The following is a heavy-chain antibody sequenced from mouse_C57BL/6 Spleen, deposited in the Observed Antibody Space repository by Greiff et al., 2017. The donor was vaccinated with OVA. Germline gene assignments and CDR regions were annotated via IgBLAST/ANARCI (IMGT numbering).Heavy chain of an antibody. J-gene: IGHJ1*03. Sequence: QVQLKQSGPGLVQPSQSLSITCTVSGFSLTSYGVHWVRQSPGKGLEWLGVIWSGGSTDYNAAFISRLSISKDNSKSQVFFKMNSLQADDTAIYYCARLVTTKYFDVWGTGTTVTVSS. D-gene: IGHD2-2*01. CDR3: ARLVTTKYFDV. V-gene: IGHV2-2*01. CDR1: GFSLTSYG. CDR2: IWSGGST.